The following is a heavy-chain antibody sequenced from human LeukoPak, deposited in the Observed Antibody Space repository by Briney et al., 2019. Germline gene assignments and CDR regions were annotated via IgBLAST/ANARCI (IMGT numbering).Heavy chain of an antibody. Sequence: PGGSLRLSCAASGFTFSSYAMHWVRQAPGKGLECVSAISSNGGSTYYADSVKGRFTISRDNSNNTLYLQMGSLRAEDMAVYYCARGSVDWYGGHYFDYWGQGTLVTVSS. V-gene: IGHV3-64*02. CDR1: GFTFSSYA. CDR3: ARGSVDWYGGHYFDY. CDR2: ISSNGGST. J-gene: IGHJ4*02. D-gene: IGHD3/OR15-3a*01.